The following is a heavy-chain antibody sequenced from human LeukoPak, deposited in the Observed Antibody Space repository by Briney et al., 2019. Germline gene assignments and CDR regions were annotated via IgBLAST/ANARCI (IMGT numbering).Heavy chain of an antibody. CDR2: ISSSSSNI. Sequence: PGGSLRLSCAASAFTFSTYSMNWVRQAPGRGLEWVSYISSSSSNIQYADSVKGRFTISRDNAKNSLYLQMNSLRDEDTAVYYCARDGYGSGSYLEARGQGTLVTVSS. D-gene: IGHD3-10*01. J-gene: IGHJ4*02. CDR1: AFTFSTYS. CDR3: ARDGYGSGSYLEA. V-gene: IGHV3-48*02.